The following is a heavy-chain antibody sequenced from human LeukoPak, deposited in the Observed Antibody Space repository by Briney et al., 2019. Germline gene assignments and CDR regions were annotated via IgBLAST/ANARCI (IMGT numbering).Heavy chain of an antibody. CDR3: ARGYYP. Sequence: GSLRLSCAASGFSFSSYAMTWVRQAPGKGLEWVSVIYSGGSTYYADSVKGRFTISRDNSKNTLYLQMNSLRAEDTAVYYCARGYYPWGQGTLVTVSS. D-gene: IGHD2-21*01. CDR2: IYSGGST. V-gene: IGHV3-53*01. CDR1: GFSFSSYA. J-gene: IGHJ5*02.